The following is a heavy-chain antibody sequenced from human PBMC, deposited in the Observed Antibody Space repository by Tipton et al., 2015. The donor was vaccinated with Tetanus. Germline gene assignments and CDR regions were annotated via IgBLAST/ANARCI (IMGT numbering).Heavy chain of an antibody. V-gene: IGHV4-30-2*01. CDR1: GGSISSADYS. Sequence: LRLSCVVSGGSISSADYSWSWIRQPPGKGLQWIGYMYYSGTTHYNPSLKSRVTISIDRSKNQLSLKLTSVTAADTAVYYCARATSTGPAYNWFDPWGQGTLVTVSS. D-gene: IGHD2-8*02. J-gene: IGHJ5*02. CDR2: MYYSGTT. CDR3: ARATSTGPAYNWFDP.